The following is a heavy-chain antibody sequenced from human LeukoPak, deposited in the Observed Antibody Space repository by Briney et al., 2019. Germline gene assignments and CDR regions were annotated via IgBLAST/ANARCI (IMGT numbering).Heavy chain of an antibody. CDR2: IYYSGTT. J-gene: IGHJ4*02. CDR1: GGSVNSGNYY. CDR3: ARAGDSSGYYYADFDY. Sequence: SETLSLTCTVSGGSVNSGNYYWSWIRQPPGKGLEWIGYIYYSGTTNYNPSLKSRVTISLDTSKNQFSLKLSSVTAADTAVYYCARAGDSSGYYYADFDYWGQGTLVTVSS. D-gene: IGHD3-22*01. V-gene: IGHV4-61*01.